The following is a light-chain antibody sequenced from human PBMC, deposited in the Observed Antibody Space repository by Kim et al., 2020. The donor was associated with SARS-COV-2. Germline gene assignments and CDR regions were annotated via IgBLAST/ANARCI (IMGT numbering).Light chain of an antibody. CDR1: SSNIGKNT. V-gene: IGLV1-44*01. CDR3: ATWDDSLDAWL. J-gene: IGLJ3*02. CDR2: SDS. Sequence: GQRVIISCSGTSSNIGKNTVNWYQQFPGRAPQLFIDSDSRRPSGVPDRVSASKSATAASLAISGLQAEDEADYYCATWDDSLDAWLFGGGTQLTVL.